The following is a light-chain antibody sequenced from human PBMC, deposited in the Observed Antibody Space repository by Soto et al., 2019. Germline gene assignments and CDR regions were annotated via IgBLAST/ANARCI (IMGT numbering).Light chain of an antibody. CDR2: KAS. V-gene: IGKV1-5*03. CDR1: QSIDTS. Sequence: DIQMTQSPSTLSASIGDRVTITCRASQSIDTSLAWYQQKPGKAPKLLIYKASSLQSGVPSRFSGSGSGTEFTLTVSSRELDVFATYSGQHYTAYSRTFGQGPKVEVK. J-gene: IGKJ1*01. CDR3: QHYTAYSRT.